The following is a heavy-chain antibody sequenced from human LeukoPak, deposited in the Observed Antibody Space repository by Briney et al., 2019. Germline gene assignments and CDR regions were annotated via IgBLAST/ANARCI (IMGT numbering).Heavy chain of an antibody. V-gene: IGHV4-59*08. Sequence: SETLSLTCTVSGGSISSHYWSWIRQPPGKGLEWIGYIYYTGSTNYNPSLKSRVIISVDTSKNQFSLKLSSVTAADTAEYYCARLDQLDGVDVWGQGTTVTVSS. J-gene: IGHJ6*02. CDR1: GGSISSHY. CDR3: ARLDQLDGVDV. CDR2: IYYTGST.